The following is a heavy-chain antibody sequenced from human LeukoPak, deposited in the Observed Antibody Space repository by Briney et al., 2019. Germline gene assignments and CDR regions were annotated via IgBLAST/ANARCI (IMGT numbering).Heavy chain of an antibody. Sequence: ASVKVSCKASGYTFITYDMIWVRQAAGQGLEWVGWLNPQSGHTDYTESFEGRVIMTMDRCISTAYMELRSLRFEDTAVYYCARGPWFRSLVGYCANGVCYPGYWGQGTLVTVSS. D-gene: IGHD2-8*01. J-gene: IGHJ4*02. CDR2: LNPQSGHT. V-gene: IGHV1-8*01. CDR3: ARGPWFRSLVGYCANGVCYPGY. CDR1: GYTFITYD.